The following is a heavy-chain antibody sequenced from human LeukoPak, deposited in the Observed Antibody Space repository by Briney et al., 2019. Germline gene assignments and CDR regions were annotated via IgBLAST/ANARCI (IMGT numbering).Heavy chain of an antibody. V-gene: IGHV4-59*11. CDR3: ARDGATSTAPFDY. D-gene: IGHD1-26*01. CDR1: GGSITSHF. CDR2: FYHAGNS. J-gene: IGHJ4*02. Sequence: SETLSPTCTVSGGSITSHFWSWIRQPPGEGLDWIGNFYHAGNSNLNSSPKSLVSMSIDTSKHQFSLKLRSMTAADTAVYYCARDGATSTAPFDYWGQGTLVTVSS.